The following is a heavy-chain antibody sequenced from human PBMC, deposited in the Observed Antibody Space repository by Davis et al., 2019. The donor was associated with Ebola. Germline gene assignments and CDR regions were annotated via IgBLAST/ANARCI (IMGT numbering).Heavy chain of an antibody. Sequence: PGGSLRLSCVASGFPLSKFRMTWVRQAPGKGLEWVANINEDGSKTYHVDSVKGRFTISRDNAQNSVYLQMNSLRVEDTAVYYCACYVLGWGQGTLVTVSS. CDR1: GFPLSKFR. J-gene: IGHJ4*02. CDR3: ACYVLG. CDR2: INEDGSKT. V-gene: IGHV3-7*01. D-gene: IGHD2-8*01.